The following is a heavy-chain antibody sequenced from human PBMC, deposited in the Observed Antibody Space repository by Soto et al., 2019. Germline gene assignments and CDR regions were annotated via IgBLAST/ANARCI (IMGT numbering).Heavy chain of an antibody. D-gene: IGHD3-10*01. V-gene: IGHV4-30-2*01. J-gene: IGHJ5*02. CDR1: GGSISSGGYS. Sequence: PSETLSLTCAVSGGSISSGGYSWSWIRQPPGKGLEWIGYIYHSGSTYYNPSLKSRVTISVDRSKNQFSLKLSSVTAADTAVYYCARDYYGSGSSRFDPWGQGTLVTVSS. CDR3: ARDYYGSGSSRFDP. CDR2: IYHSGST.